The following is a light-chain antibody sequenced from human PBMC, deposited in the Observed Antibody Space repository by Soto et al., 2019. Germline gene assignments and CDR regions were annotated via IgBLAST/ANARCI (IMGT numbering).Light chain of an antibody. J-gene: IGKJ5*01. CDR3: QQRSNWSPIT. CDR2: DAS. V-gene: IGKV3-11*01. CDR1: QSVSSC. Sequence: EIVLTQSPATLSLSPGERATLSCRASQSVSSCLAWYQQKPGQAPRLLIYDASNSATGIPARFSGSGSGTDFTLTISSLEPEDFAVYYCQQRSNWSPITFGQGTRLEIK.